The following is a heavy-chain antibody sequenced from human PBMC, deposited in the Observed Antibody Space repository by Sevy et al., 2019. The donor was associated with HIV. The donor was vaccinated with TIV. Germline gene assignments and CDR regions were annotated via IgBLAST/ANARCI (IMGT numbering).Heavy chain of an antibody. D-gene: IGHD1-1*01. Sequence: SETLSLTCSVSGGSISSYFWTWVRQSPGKGLEWIGNIYFTGNTDYSPALKSRVILSLDTSKSQFSLTLKSVTAADTAIYFCARDSTTRPRVLDYWGQRTLVTGSS. V-gene: IGHV4-59*01. CDR3: ARDSTTRPRVLDY. J-gene: IGHJ4*02. CDR2: IYFTGNT. CDR1: GGSISSYF.